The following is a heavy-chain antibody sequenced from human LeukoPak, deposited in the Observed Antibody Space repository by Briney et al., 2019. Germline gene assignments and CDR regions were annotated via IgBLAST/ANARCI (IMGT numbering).Heavy chain of an antibody. D-gene: IGHD3-10*01. J-gene: IGHJ4*02. CDR3: IHYGSGSYSSDF. CDR2: IRSKANNYAT. V-gene: IGHV3-73*01. CDR1: GFTFSGSA. Sequence: GGSLRLSCAASGFTFSGSAMHWVRQASGKGLEWVGRIRSKANNYATAYAASVKGRFTISRDDSKNTAFLQMNSLKTEDTAVYYCIHYGSGSYSSDFWGQGTLVTVSS.